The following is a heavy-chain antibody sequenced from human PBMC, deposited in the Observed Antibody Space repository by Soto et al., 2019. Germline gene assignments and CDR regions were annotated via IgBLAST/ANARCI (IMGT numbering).Heavy chain of an antibody. D-gene: IGHD6-6*01. CDR1: GYTFTSYY. Sequence: QVQLVQSGAEVKKPGASVKVSCKASGYTFTSYYMHWVRQAPGQGLEWMGIINPSGGSTSYAQKFQGRVTMTRDTSTSTVYMELSSLRSEDTAVYYCARDRASSPSPDAFDIWGQGTMVTVSS. J-gene: IGHJ3*02. CDR3: ARDRASSPSPDAFDI. CDR2: INPSGGST. V-gene: IGHV1-46*01.